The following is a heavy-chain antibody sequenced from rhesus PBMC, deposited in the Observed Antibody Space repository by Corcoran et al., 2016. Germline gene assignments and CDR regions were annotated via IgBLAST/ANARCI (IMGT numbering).Heavy chain of an antibody. V-gene: IGHV4S14*01. CDR2: ICGRGGSK. J-gene: IGHJ4*01. CDR1: GYSISSGYY. D-gene: IGHD6S26*01. CDR3: GRDDQRLVLYFDY. Sequence: QVRLQESGPGLVKPSETLSLTCAVSGYSISSGYYWGWIRQPPGKGLEWMGSICGRGGSKYLNPALKGRVNLLGKTSKNQFSLKRSSGTAAETAVEYGGRDDQRLVLYFDYWGQGVLVTVSS.